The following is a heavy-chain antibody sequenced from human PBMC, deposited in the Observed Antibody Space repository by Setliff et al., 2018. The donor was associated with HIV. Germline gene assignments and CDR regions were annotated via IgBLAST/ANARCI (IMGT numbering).Heavy chain of an antibody. CDR2: ISWNSGSI. Sequence: GGSLRLSCAASGFTFSSYSMNWVRQAPGKGLEWVSGISWNSGSIGYADSVKGRFTISRDNAKNSLYLQMNSLRAEDTAVDYCARDTELAYVDYWGQGTLVTVSS. J-gene: IGHJ4*02. V-gene: IGHV3-9*01. CDR1: GFTFSSYS. CDR3: ARDTELAYVDY.